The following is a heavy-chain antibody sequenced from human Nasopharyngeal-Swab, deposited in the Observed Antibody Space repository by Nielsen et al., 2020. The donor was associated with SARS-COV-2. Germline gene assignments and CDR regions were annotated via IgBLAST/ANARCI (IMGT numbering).Heavy chain of an antibody. CDR3: ARANGVRGVIVDYYYYMDV. V-gene: IGHV4-31*03. J-gene: IGHJ6*03. CDR1: GGSISSGGYY. D-gene: IGHD3-10*01. CDR2: IYYSGST. Sequence: LSCTFSGGSISSGGYYWSWIRQHPGKGLEWIGYIYYSGSTYYNPSLKSRVTISVDTSKNQFSLKLSSVTAADTAVYYCARANGVRGVIVDYYYYMDVWGKGTTVTVSS.